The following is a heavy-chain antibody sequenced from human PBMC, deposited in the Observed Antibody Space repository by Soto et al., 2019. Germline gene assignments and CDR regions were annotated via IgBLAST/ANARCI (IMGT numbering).Heavy chain of an antibody. J-gene: IGHJ5*02. Sequence: EASVKVSCKASGYTYTNLDINWVRQASGQGLEWMGWMNPHSDTGFAQKFQGRVTLTRDTPTSTVYMELTSLRFDDTAVYYCARYQIGEGFTAWGQGTPVTVSS. CDR1: GYTYTNLD. CDR2: MNPHSDT. V-gene: IGHV1-8*01. CDR3: ARYQIGEGFTA.